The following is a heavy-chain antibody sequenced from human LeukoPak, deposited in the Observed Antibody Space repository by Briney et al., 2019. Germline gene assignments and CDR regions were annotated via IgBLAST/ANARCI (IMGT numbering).Heavy chain of an antibody. CDR3: AELGITMIGGV. D-gene: IGHD3-10*02. V-gene: IGHV3-7*01. Sequence: PGRSLRLSCAASGFTFSNYWMTWFRQTPGKDLEWVGNIKYDGSEKYYVDSVKGRFTISRDNAKNSLYLHMNSLRVEDTAIYYCAELGITMIGGVWGKGTTVTISS. CDR2: IKYDGSEK. J-gene: IGHJ6*04. CDR1: GFTFSNYW.